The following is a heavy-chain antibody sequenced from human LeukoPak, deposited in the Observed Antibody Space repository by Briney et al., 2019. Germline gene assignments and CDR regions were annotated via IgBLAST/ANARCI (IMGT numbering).Heavy chain of an antibody. J-gene: IGHJ4*02. CDR2: IYAGDSET. CDR3: ARVGKGSYPRNYFDY. Sequence: HGESLKNSCEGSGYDFTDYWIAWVRQLPGKGLEYMGIIYAGDSETRYSPSFQGQVTMSADKSISIAYLQWSGLKASDTAMYYCARVGKGSYPRNYFDYWGQGTLVTVSS. CDR1: GYDFTDYW. V-gene: IGHV5-51*01. D-gene: IGHD1-26*01.